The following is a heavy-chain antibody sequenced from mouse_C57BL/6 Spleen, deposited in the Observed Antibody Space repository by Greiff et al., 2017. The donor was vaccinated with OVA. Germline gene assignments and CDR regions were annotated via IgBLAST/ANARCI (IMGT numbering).Heavy chain of an antibody. Sequence: QVQLQQPGAELVKPGASVKLSCKASGYTFTSSWMHWVKQRPGQGLEWIGMIHPNSGSTNYNEKYKSKATLTVAKSSSTAYMQLSSLTSEDSAVDCCAPITTVVAPYAMDYWGQGTSVTVSS. J-gene: IGHJ4*01. CDR2: IHPNSGST. V-gene: IGHV1-64*01. CDR3: APITTVVAPYAMDY. CDR1: GYTFTSSW. D-gene: IGHD1-1*01.